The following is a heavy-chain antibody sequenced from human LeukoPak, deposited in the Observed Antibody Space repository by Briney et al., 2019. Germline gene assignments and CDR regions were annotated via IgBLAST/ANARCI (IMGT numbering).Heavy chain of an antibody. V-gene: IGHV3-30*02. J-gene: IGHJ4*02. CDR1: GFTFSSYG. CDR3: ARGSFGRWLQSVGGNFDY. CDR2: IRYDGINK. D-gene: IGHD5-24*01. Sequence: PGGSLRLSCAASGFTFSSYGMHWVRQAPGKGLEWVAFIRYDGINKYYADSVKGRFTISRDNSKNTLYLQMNSLRAEDTAVYYCARGSFGRWLQSVGGNFDYWGQGTLVTVSS.